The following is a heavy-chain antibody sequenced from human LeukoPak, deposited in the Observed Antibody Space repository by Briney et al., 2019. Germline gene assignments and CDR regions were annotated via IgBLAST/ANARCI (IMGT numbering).Heavy chain of an antibody. CDR3: ARDQQNGYSSGWSFDS. CDR1: GFTVSSNY. V-gene: IGHV3-66*01. Sequence: PGGSLRLSCAASGFTVSSNYMSWVRQAPGKGLEWVSVIYSGGSTYYADSVKGRFTISRDNSKNTLYLQMNSLRAEDTAVYYCARDQQNGYSSGWSFDSWGQGTLVTVSS. D-gene: IGHD6-19*01. J-gene: IGHJ5*01. CDR2: IYSGGST.